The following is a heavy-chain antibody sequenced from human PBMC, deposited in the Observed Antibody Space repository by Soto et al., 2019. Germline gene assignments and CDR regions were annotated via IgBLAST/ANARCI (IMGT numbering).Heavy chain of an antibody. CDR1: GGSISSGDDF. CDR3: GRGVAAAGPFDY. D-gene: IGHD6-13*01. CDR2: IYYSGST. J-gene: IGHJ4*02. V-gene: IGHV4-30-4*01. Sequence: TLSLTCTVSGGSISSGDDFWTWIRQPPGKGLEWIGYIYYSGSTYYNPSLKSRLTMSVDTSKNQFSLKLSSVTAADTAGYSCGRGVAAAGPFDYGGREPLVTVSS.